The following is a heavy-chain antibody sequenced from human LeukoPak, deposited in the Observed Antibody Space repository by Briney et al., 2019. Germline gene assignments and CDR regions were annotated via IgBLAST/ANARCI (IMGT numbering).Heavy chain of an antibody. CDR2: ISAYNGNT. J-gene: IGHJ5*02. CDR3: ARDAPPRIAAAGRNWFDP. V-gene: IGHV1-18*01. Sequence: GASVKVSCKASGYTFTSYGISWVRQAPGQGLEWMGWISAYNGNTNYAQKLQGRVTMTTDTATSTAYMELRSLISDDTAVYYCARDAPPRIAAAGRNWFDPWGQGTLVTVSS. CDR1: GYTFTSYG. D-gene: IGHD6-13*01.